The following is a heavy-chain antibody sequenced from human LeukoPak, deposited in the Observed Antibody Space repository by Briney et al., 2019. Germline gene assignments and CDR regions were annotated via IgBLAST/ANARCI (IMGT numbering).Heavy chain of an antibody. Sequence: GGSLRLSCATSGFTFDSYWMSWVRQAPGKGLEWVANIKEDGSEKYYVDSVKGRFTISRDNAKNSVYLQMNSLRAEGTAVYYCAREIGSAARGRWGQGTLVTVSS. D-gene: IGHD6-13*01. CDR1: GFTFDSYW. J-gene: IGHJ4*02. CDR3: AREIGSAARGR. CDR2: IKEDGSEK. V-gene: IGHV3-7*05.